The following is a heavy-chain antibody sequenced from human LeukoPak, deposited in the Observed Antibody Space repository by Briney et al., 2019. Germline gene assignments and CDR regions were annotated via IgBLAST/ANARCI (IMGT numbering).Heavy chain of an antibody. CDR1: GGSISSYY. CDR2: IYYSGST. V-gene: IGHV4-59*08. J-gene: IGHJ3*02. Sequence: SETLSLTCTVSGGSISSYYWSWIRQPPGKGVEWSGYIYYSGSTNYNPSLKSRVTISVDTSKNQFSLKLSSVTAADTAVYYCARQAAFDILTGYYTHDAFDIWGQGTMVTVSS. D-gene: IGHD3-9*01. CDR3: ARQAAFDILTGYYTHDAFDI.